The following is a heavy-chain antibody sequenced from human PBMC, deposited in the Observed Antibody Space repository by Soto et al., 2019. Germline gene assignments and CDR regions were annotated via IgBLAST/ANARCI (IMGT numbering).Heavy chain of an antibody. V-gene: IGHV3-30*18. CDR3: AKDGFYYDFWSGYLKKNYYYYMDV. CDR1: GFTFSSYG. CDR2: ISYDGSNK. D-gene: IGHD3-3*01. Sequence: PGGSLRLSCAASGFTFSSYGMHWVRQAPGKGLERVAVISYDGSNKYYADSVKGRFTISRDNSKKTLYLQMNSLRAEDTAVYYCAKDGFYYDFWSGYLKKNYYYYMDVWGKGTTVTVSS. J-gene: IGHJ6*03.